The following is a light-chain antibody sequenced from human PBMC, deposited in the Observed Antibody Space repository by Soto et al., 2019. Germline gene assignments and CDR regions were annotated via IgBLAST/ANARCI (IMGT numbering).Light chain of an antibody. CDR3: PKYGSSGYT. CDR2: GAS. J-gene: IGKJ2*01. V-gene: IGKV3-20*01. CDR1: QSVSSIY. Sequence: EIVLTQSPGTLSLSPGERATLSCRASQSVSSIYLAWYQQKPGQAPRLLIYGASSRATGIPDRFSGSGSGTDFTLTISRLEPEDFAVYYCPKYGSSGYTFGQGTKLEIK.